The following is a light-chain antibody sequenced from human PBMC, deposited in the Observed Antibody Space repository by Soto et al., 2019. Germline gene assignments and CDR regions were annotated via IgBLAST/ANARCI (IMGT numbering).Light chain of an antibody. CDR1: SSDVGGYHY. V-gene: IGLV2-14*01. Sequence: QSVLTQPASVSGAPGQSITIAGTGTSSDVGGYHYVSWYQQHPGKAPKLMIYDVSNRPSGVSNRFSGSKSGNTASLTISGLQAEDEADYYCSLYTSSSTIDVVVGGGTKLTVL. CDR3: SLYTSSSTIDVV. CDR2: DVS. J-gene: IGLJ2*01.